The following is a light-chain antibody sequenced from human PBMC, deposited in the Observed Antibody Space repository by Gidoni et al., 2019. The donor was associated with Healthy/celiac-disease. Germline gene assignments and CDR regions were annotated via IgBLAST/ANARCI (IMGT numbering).Light chain of an antibody. CDR1: QGMSNY. J-gene: IGKJ1*01. V-gene: IGKV1-16*02. CDR2: AAS. CDR3: QQYNSYPRT. Sequence: DIQMTQSPSSLSASVGDRVTITCRASQGMSNYLAWFQQKPGEAPKSLIYAASSLQSGVPSKFSGSGSGTDFTLTISSLQPEDFATYYCQQYNSYPRTVXXXTKVEIK.